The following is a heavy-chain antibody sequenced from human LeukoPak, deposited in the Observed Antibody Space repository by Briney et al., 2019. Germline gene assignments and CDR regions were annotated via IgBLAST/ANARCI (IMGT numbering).Heavy chain of an antibody. CDR2: TYSGGTT. CDR1: GFIVSKNY. D-gene: IGHD3-10*01. Sequence: GGSLRLSCAASGFIVSKNYMSWVRQAPGKGLEWVSVTYSGGTTYYTDSVKGRFAISRDNSKNTLFLQMNSLRAEDSAVYYCASVRAYYYYMDVWGKGTTVTISS. J-gene: IGHJ6*03. V-gene: IGHV3-53*01. CDR3: ASVRAYYYYMDV.